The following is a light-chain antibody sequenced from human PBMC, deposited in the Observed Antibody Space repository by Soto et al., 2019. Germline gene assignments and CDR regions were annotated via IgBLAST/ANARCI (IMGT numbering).Light chain of an antibody. CDR3: QTWGTGIRV. J-gene: IGLJ2*01. CDR1: SGHSSYA. Sequence: QPVLTQSPSASASLGASVKLTCTLSSGHSSYAIARHQQQPEKGPRYLMKLNSDGSHSKGDGIPDRFSGSNSGTERYLTISSLQSEDEADYYCQTWGTGIRVFGGGTKVTVL. CDR2: LNSDGSH. V-gene: IGLV4-69*01.